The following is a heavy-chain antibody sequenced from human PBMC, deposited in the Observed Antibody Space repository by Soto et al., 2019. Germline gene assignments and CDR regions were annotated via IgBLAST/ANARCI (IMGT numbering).Heavy chain of an antibody. Sequence: ASVKVSCKASGGTFSSYAISWVRQAPGQGLEWMGGIIPIFGTANYAQKLQGRVTITADESTSTAYMELSSLRSEDTAVYYCARAVRYSSSPAYFDYWGQGTLVTSPQ. D-gene: IGHD6-13*01. V-gene: IGHV1-69*13. CDR1: GGTFSSYA. J-gene: IGHJ4*02. CDR2: IIPIFGTA. CDR3: ARAVRYSSSPAYFDY.